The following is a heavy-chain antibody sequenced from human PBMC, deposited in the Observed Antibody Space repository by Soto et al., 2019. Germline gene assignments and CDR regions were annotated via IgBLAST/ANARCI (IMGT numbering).Heavy chain of an antibody. D-gene: IGHD3-10*01. CDR2: IGGTSGST. J-gene: IGHJ2*01. Sequence: EVQLLESGGGLEQPGGSLRLSCAASGFTFSNFVMSWVRRAPGKGLEWVSAIGGTSGSTYYADSVKGRFTISRDNSKNTLSLQMNSLRAEDTAVDYGAKRRGEGYFDLWGRGSLVTVSS. V-gene: IGHV3-23*01. CDR1: GFTFSNFV. CDR3: AKRRGEGYFDL.